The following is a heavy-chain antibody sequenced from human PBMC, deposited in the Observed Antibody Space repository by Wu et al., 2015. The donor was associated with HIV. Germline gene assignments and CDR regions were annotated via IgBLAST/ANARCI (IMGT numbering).Heavy chain of an antibody. CDR2: IIPILGSA. J-gene: IGHJ2*01. D-gene: IGHD5-12*01. V-gene: IGHV1-69*16. CDR1: GGTFSRYT. Sequence: QVQLVQSGAEVKKPGSSVKVSCKASGGTFSRYTISWVRQAPGQGLEWMGGIIPILGSANYAQKLQGRVTITRDTSISTAYMELSRLTSNDTAIYYCARGYSGYDSSWYFDLWGRGTLVTVSS. CDR3: ARGYSGYDSSWYFDL.